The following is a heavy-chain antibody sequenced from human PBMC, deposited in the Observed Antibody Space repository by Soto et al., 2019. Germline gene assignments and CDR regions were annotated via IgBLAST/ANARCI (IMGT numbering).Heavy chain of an antibody. V-gene: IGHV3-23*01. D-gene: IGHD3-9*01. CDR2: ISGRGGST. CDR1: GFTFSCYA. Sequence: GGSLSLSCAPSGFTFSCYAMTWVRQAPGKGLEWASAISGRGGSTYYADSVKGRFTISRDNSKNTLYLQMNSLRAEDTAVYYCAKDRPYFDNYFDYWGQGTLVTVS. CDR3: AKDRPYFDNYFDY. J-gene: IGHJ4*02.